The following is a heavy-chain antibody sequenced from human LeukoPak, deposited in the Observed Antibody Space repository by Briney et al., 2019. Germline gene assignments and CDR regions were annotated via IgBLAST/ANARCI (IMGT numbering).Heavy chain of an antibody. CDR1: GFTFSSHW. V-gene: IGHV3-74*01. J-gene: IGHJ4*02. Sequence: GGSLRLSCAASGFTFSSHWMYWVRQAPGKGLVWVSHINSDGSSTSYADSVKGRFTISRDSAKNTLYLQMNSLRAEDTAVYYCARAVPGFDSWGQGTLVTVSS. CDR2: INSDGSST. CDR3: ARAVPGFDS.